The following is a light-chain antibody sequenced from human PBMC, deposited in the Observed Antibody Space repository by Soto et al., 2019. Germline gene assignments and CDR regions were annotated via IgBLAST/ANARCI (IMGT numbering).Light chain of an antibody. V-gene: IGKV3-20*01. CDR2: DAS. CDR1: QSVGNSY. Sequence: ENVLTQSPGTLSLSPGERATLSCRASQSVGNSYLAWYQQKPGQAPRLLIHDASTRATGIPDRFSGSGSGTEFTLTISRVEPEDLAVYYCQQYASSPRTFGHGTKLEIK. CDR3: QQYASSPRT. J-gene: IGKJ1*01.